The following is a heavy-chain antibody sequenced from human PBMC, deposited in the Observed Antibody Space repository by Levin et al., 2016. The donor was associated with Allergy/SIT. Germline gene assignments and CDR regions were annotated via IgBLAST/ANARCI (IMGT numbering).Heavy chain of an antibody. Sequence: GESLKISCAASGFTFSSYSMNWVRQAPGKGLEWVSYISSSSSTIYYADSVKGRFTISRDNAKNSLYLQMNSLRDEDTAVYYCARERGYSYGNFDYWGQGTLVTVSS. V-gene: IGHV3-48*02. CDR3: ARERGYSYGNFDY. J-gene: IGHJ4*02. CDR2: ISSSSSTI. D-gene: IGHD5-18*01. CDR1: GFTFSSYS.